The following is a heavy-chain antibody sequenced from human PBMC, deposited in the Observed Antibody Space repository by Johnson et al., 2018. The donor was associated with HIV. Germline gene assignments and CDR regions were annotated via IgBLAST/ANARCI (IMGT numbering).Heavy chain of an antibody. V-gene: IGHV3-23*04. CDR3: ARGALQRGSWYGRDAFDI. CDR1: GFTFSSYA. Sequence: VQLVESGGGVVRPGGSLRLSCAASGFTFSSYAMSWVRQAPGKGLEWVSAISGSGGSTSYADSVKGRFTISRDNSKNTLYLQMNSLRAEDTAVYYCARGALQRGSWYGRDAFDIWGQGTMVTVSS. D-gene: IGHD6-13*01. CDR2: ISGSGGST. J-gene: IGHJ3*02.